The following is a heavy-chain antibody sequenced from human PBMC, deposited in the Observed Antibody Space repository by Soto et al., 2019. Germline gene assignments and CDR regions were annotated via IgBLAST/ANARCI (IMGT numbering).Heavy chain of an antibody. CDR1: GFTFSSYA. D-gene: IGHD6-6*01. CDR3: AKVEYSSSSRLYYYYGMDV. J-gene: IGHJ6*02. V-gene: IGHV3-23*01. CDR2: ISGSGGST. Sequence: GGSLRLSCAASGFTFSSYAMSWVRQAPGKGLEWVSAISGSGGSTYYADSVKGRFTISRDNSKNTLYLQMNSLRAEDTAVYYCAKVEYSSSSRLYYYYGMDVRGQGTTVTVSS.